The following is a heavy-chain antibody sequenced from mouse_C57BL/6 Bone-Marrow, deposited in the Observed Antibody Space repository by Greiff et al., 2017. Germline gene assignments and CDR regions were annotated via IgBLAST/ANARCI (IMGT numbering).Heavy chain of an antibody. CDR3: AREGYITAVVEGFPWFAY. Sequence: VQLQQSGPELVKPGASVKISCKASGYTFTDYYINWVKQRPGQGLEWIGWIFPGSGSTYYNEKFKGKATLTVDKSSSTAYMLLSSLTSEDSAVYFCAREGYITAVVEGFPWFAYWGQGTLVTVSA. V-gene: IGHV1-75*01. J-gene: IGHJ3*01. CDR2: IFPGSGST. CDR1: GYTFTDYY. D-gene: IGHD1-1*01.